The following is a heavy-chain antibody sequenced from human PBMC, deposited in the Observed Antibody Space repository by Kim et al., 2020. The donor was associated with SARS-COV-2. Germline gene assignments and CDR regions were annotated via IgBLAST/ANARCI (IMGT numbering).Heavy chain of an antibody. D-gene: IGHD3-10*01. CDR3: ARCAGGVELNSWYY. Sequence: GGSLRLSCAASGFYFTTFYMTWVRQAQGKGREWVSTISRSVDTTNYTDSVKGRFTICRDNSKKLLYLQMNSLRAEDTAIYYCARCAGGVELNSWYYLGQ. CDR2: ISRSVDTT. CDR1: GFYFTTFY. J-gene: IGHJ4*02. V-gene: IGHV3-23*01.